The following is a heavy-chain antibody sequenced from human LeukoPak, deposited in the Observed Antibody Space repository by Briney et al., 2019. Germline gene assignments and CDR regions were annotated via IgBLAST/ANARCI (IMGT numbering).Heavy chain of an antibody. V-gene: IGHV4-59*08. CDR2: IYYSGST. Sequence: SETLSLTCTVSGGSISSYYWSWIRQPPGKGLEWIGYIYYSGSTNYNPSLKSRVTISVDTSKNQFSLKLSSVTAADTAVYYSARRSVYLAFDYWGQGTLVTVSS. CDR3: ARRSVYLAFDY. J-gene: IGHJ4*02. D-gene: IGHD3-16*02. CDR1: GGSISSYY.